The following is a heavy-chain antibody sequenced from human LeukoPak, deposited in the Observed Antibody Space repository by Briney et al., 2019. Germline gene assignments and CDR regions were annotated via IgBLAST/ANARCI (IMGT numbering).Heavy chain of an antibody. D-gene: IGHD1-26*01. CDR3: TRGSYYVAFDL. Sequence: GGSLRLSCAASGFTFSNAWMSWVRQAPGKGLEWVGRIKSKTDGGTTDYAAPVKGRFTISRDDSKNTLYLQMNSLKTEDTAVYYCTRGSYYVAFDLWGQGTMVTVSS. J-gene: IGHJ3*01. CDR2: IKSKTDGGTT. CDR1: GFTFSNAW. V-gene: IGHV3-15*01.